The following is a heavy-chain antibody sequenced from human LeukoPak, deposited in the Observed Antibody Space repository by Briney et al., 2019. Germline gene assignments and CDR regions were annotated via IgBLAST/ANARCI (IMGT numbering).Heavy chain of an antibody. D-gene: IGHD2/OR15-2a*01. CDR3: ATNLIGAGEYFQQ. J-gene: IGHJ1*01. CDR2: IKQDGSEK. CDR1: GGSISSSSYY. Sequence: ETLSLTCTVSGGSISSSSYYWGWIRQPPGKGLEWVANIKQDGSEKYYVDSVKGRFTISRDNAKNSGYLEMNSLGAEDTAVYYCATNLIGAGEYFQQWGQGTLVTVSS. V-gene: IGHV3-7*01.